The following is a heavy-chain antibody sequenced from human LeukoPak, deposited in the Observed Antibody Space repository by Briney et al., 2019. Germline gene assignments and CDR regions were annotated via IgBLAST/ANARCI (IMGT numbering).Heavy chain of an antibody. CDR1: GYIFTSYS. Sequence: ASVKVSCKASGYIFTSYSISWVRQAPGQGLEWMGWISGQNDYTIYAQKFQGRVTVTTDTSTGTAYMELSSLRSEDTAVYYCATHRDGYNYVDYFDYWGQGTLVTVSS. D-gene: IGHD5-24*01. CDR3: ATHRDGYNYVDYFDY. V-gene: IGHV1-18*01. J-gene: IGHJ4*02. CDR2: ISGQNDYT.